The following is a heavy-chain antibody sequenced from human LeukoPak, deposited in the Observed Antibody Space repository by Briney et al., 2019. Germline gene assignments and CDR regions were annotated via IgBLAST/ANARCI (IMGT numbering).Heavy chain of an antibody. CDR2: IWNDGSNE. CDR1: GITFSSYG. D-gene: IGHD3-16*01. J-gene: IGHJ4*02. V-gene: IGHV3-33*01. Sequence: GGSLRLSCAASGITFSSYGMHWVRQAPGKGLEWVAVIWNDGSNEYYADSVKGRFTISRDNSKNTPYLQMNSLRADDTAVYYCARDWAGHSFDYWGQGTLVTVSS. CDR3: ARDWAGHSFDY.